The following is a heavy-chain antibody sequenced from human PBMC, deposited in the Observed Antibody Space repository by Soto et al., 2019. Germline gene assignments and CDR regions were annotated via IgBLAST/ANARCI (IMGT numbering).Heavy chain of an antibody. V-gene: IGHV3-74*01. D-gene: IGHD4-17*01. CDR3: ARDFTTAETPGDDFDY. Sequence: EVQLVESGGGLVQPGGSLRLSCAVSGFTFGNYWMHWVRQPPGRGLMWVARINADGRTTSYADSVEGRFTISRDNAKNTLSLEMNSLRAEDTAISYCARDFTTAETPGDDFDYWGQGTLVTVSS. J-gene: IGHJ4*02. CDR1: GFTFGNYW. CDR2: INADGRTT.